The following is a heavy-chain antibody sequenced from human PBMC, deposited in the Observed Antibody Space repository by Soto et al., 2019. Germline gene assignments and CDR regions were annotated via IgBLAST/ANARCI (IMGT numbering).Heavy chain of an antibody. Sequence: QVQLVQSGAEVKKPGASVKVSCKASGYTFTSYGISWVRQAPGQGLEWMGWISGYNGNTKYAQQLQGRVTMTTDTYTSTAYMELRSLRSDDTAVYYCARDSRMAVADTGDYWGQGTLVTVSS. J-gene: IGHJ4*02. CDR2: ISGYNGNT. V-gene: IGHV1-18*01. CDR3: ARDSRMAVADTGDY. D-gene: IGHD6-19*01. CDR1: GYTFTSYG.